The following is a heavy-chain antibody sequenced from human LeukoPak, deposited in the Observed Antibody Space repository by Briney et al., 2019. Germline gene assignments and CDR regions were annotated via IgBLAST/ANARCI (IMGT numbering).Heavy chain of an antibody. J-gene: IGHJ4*02. CDR2: ISSSSSYI. V-gene: IGHV3-21*01. Sequence: PGGSLRLSCAASGFTFSSYSMNWVRQAPGKGLEWVSSISSSSSYIYYADSVKGRFTISRGNAKNSLYLQMNSLRAEDTAVYYCASTDSSGWYVWDYWGQGTLVTVSS. CDR3: ASTDSSGWYVWDY. CDR1: GFTFSSYS. D-gene: IGHD6-19*01.